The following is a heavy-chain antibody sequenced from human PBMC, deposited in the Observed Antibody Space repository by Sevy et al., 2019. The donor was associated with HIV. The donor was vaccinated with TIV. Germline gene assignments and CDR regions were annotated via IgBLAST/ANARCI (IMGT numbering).Heavy chain of an antibody. CDR1: GFTFSDYY. Sequence: GGSLRLSCAASGFTFSDYYMSWIRQAPGKGLEWVSYISSSGSTICYADSVKGRFTISRDNAKNSLYLQMNSLRAEDTAVYYCARGGIAAADPTYYYYYGMDVWGQGTTVTVSS. V-gene: IGHV3-11*01. CDR3: ARGGIAAADPTYYYYYGMDV. J-gene: IGHJ6*02. D-gene: IGHD6-13*01. CDR2: ISSSGSTI.